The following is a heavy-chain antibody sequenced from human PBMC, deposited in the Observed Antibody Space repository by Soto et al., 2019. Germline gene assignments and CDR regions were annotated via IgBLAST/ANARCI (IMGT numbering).Heavy chain of an antibody. Sequence: SGTLSLTCTVSGGSISSCSYYWGWIRQPPGKGMEWIGRISYSGSTYYNPSLKSRVTISGDTSKNQFSLKLRSVTAADTAVYYCARSDGDYLYYFDYWGQGTLVTVSA. D-gene: IGHD4-17*01. V-gene: IGHV4-39*01. J-gene: IGHJ4*02. CDR1: GGSISSCSYY. CDR2: ISYSGST. CDR3: ARSDGDYLYYFDY.